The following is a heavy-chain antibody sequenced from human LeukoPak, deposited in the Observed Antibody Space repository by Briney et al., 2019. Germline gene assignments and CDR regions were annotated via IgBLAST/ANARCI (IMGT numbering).Heavy chain of an antibody. D-gene: IGHD4-17*01. CDR3: ARHWGYGDYLGAFDI. CDR2: IYHSGST. J-gene: IGHJ3*02. Sequence: SETLSLTCAVSGYSISSGYYWGWIRQPPGKGLEWIGSIYHSGSTYYNPSLKSRVTISVDTSKNQFSLKLSSVTAADTAVYYCARHWGYGDYLGAFDIWGQGTTVTVSS. V-gene: IGHV4-38-2*01. CDR1: GYSISSGYY.